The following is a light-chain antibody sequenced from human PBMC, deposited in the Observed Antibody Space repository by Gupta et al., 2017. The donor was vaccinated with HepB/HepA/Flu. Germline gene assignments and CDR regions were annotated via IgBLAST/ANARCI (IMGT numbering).Light chain of an antibody. V-gene: IGLV1-47*01. CDR1: TSNIGHNY. J-gene: IGLJ3*02. CDR3: ASWDDGLSGWV. Sequence: QSVLTQPPSASGTPGQRVTISCSGSTSNIGHNYVYWYQQLPGTAPKVLIYRHDQRPSGVPDRFSGSKSGVSASLAISGLRSEDEADYYCASWDDGLSGWVFGGGTKLTVL. CDR2: RHD.